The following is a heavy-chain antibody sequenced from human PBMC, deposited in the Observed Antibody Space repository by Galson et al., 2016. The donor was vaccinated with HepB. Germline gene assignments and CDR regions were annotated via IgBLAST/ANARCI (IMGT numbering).Heavy chain of an antibody. CDR1: GFPFSAYW. D-gene: IGHD1-14*01. J-gene: IGHJ6*02. Sequence: SLRLSCAATGFPFSAYWMQWVRQVPGKGLVWVSRLTTDGIIGYAHSVMGRFTISRANAKNTLYLHMDSLRAEDTAVYYCARENHDVLDVWGHGTTVTVSS. CDR3: ARENHDVLDV. V-gene: IGHV3-74*01. CDR2: LTTDGIIG.